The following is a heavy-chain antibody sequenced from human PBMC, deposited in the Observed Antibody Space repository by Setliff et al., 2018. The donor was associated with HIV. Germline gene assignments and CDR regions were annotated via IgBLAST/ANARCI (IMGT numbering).Heavy chain of an antibody. Sequence: SETLSLTCIVSGGSISGSSYYWGWIRQSPGKGLEWIGYMYYSGNTNYNPSLKSRVTISVDTSNNQFSLKLSSVTAADTAVYYCAGGDLYGDYAFSYWGQGTLVTVSS. D-gene: IGHD4-17*01. CDR3: AGGDLYGDYAFSY. J-gene: IGHJ4*02. V-gene: IGHV4-61*01. CDR1: GGSISGSSYY. CDR2: MYYSGNT.